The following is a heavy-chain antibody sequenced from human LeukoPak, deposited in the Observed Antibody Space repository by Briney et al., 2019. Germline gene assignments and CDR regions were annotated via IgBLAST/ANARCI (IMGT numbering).Heavy chain of an antibody. J-gene: IGHJ4*02. Sequence: PGGSPRLSCATSGFTFTNYAMHWVRQAPGKGLEWVAFIRDIGTDKYYADSVKGRFTISRDTSKNTLYLQMNSLRAEDTAVYYCARGAMSWSYQLRGGYYFDYWGQGTLVTVSS. V-gene: IGHV3-30*02. CDR1: GFTFTNYA. CDR3: ARGAMSWSYQLRGGYYFDY. D-gene: IGHD2-2*01. CDR2: IRDIGTDK.